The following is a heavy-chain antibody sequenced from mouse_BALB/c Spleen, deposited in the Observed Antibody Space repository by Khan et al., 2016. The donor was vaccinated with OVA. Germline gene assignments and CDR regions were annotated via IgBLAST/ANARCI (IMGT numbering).Heavy chain of an antibody. CDR1: GFTFSNYW. CDR2: IRLKSNIYAT. Sequence: EVKLEESGGGLVQPGGSMKLSCVASGFTFSNYWMNWVRQSPEKGFEWVAEIRLKSNIYATHYAESVRGRFTISRDDSRGGVYLQMNNLGAEDTGIYYCTRDWDWYFDVWGAGTTVTVSS. J-gene: IGHJ1*01. CDR3: TRDWDWYFDV. D-gene: IGHD4-1*01. V-gene: IGHV6-6*02.